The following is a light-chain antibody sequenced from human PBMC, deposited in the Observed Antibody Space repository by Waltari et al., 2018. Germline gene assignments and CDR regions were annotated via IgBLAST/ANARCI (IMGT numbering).Light chain of an antibody. J-gene: IGLJ3*02. CDR2: NNY. CDR1: HSNIGMNT. Sequence: QSVVTQSPSASGAPGQRVTISCSGRHSNIGMNTVDWYQQLPGTAPKLLIFNNYQRPSGVPDRFSASKSGTSASLAISGLQSEDEAEYYCVTWDDSLNGWVFGGGTKLAVV. CDR3: VTWDDSLNGWV. V-gene: IGLV1-44*01.